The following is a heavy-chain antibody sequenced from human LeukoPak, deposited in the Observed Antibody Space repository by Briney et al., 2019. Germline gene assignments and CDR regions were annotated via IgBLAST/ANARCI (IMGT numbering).Heavy chain of an antibody. J-gene: IGHJ6*02. CDR1: GFTVSNNY. CDR3: ARDRRSYYYGSGFSFGMDV. Sequence: KSGGSLRLSCAASGFTVSNNYMSWVRQAPGKGLEWVAIIYSDGSTIYADSVKGRFTLSRDNSENTLYLQMNSLRVEDTAVYYCARDRRSYYYGSGFSFGMDVWRQGTTVTVSS. CDR2: IYSDGST. V-gene: IGHV3-53*01. D-gene: IGHD3-10*01.